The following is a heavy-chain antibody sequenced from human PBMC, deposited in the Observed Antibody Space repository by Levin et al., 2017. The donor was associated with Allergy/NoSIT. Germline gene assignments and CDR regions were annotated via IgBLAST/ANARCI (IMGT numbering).Heavy chain of an antibody. D-gene: IGHD3-22*01. Sequence: GESLKISCATSGFSFSDYYMSWIRQAPGKGLEWVSYISTSSSYTDYAGSVKGRFTISRDNAKNSLYLQMNSLTAEDTAVYYCARRSGSSGYYSLDYWGQGTLVTVSS. J-gene: IGHJ4*02. CDR3: ARRSGSSGYYSLDY. CDR1: GFSFSDYY. CDR2: ISTSSSYT. V-gene: IGHV3-11*03.